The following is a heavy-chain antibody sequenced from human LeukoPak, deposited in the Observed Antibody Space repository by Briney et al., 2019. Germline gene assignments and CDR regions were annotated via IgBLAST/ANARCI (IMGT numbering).Heavy chain of an antibody. CDR1: GFTFSSYS. D-gene: IGHD3-22*01. Sequence: PGGSLRLSCAASGFTFSSYSMNWVRQAPGKGLEWVSSISSSSSYIYYADSVKGRFTISRDNAKNSLYLQMNSLRAEDTAVYYCARLDDTYYYDSSQGFDIWGQGTMVTVSS. CDR3: ARLDDTYYYDSSQGFDI. V-gene: IGHV3-21*01. CDR2: ISSSSSYI. J-gene: IGHJ3*02.